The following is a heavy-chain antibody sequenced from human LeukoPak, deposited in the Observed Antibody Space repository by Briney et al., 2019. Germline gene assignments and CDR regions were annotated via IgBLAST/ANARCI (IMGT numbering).Heavy chain of an antibody. J-gene: IGHJ4*02. CDR2: MNPNSGNT. V-gene: IGHV1-8*01. CDR1: GYTFTSYD. Sequence: GASVKVSCKASGYTFTSYDINWVPQATGQGLEWMGWMNPNSGNTGYAQKFQGRVTMTRNTSISTAYMELSSLRSEDTAVYYCARGSYYRGVIVVVTKPYYFDYWGQGTLVTVSS. D-gene: IGHD3-22*01. CDR3: ARGSYYRGVIVVVTKPYYFDY.